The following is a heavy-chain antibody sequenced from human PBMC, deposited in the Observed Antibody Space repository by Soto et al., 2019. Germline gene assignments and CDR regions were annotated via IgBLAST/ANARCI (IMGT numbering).Heavy chain of an antibody. Sequence: QVQLRESGPGLLKPSETLSLTCTVSGDSVNTGSFYWTWIRQTPGKGLEWIAYISYTGDTNYNPSLKSRVTISIDPSRNQFSLKLTSVSAADTAIYFCARIVVGATVDFWGQGTLVTVSS. CDR2: ISYTGDT. J-gene: IGHJ4*02. D-gene: IGHD1-26*01. CDR3: ARIVVGATVDF. V-gene: IGHV4-61*01. CDR1: GDSVNTGSFY.